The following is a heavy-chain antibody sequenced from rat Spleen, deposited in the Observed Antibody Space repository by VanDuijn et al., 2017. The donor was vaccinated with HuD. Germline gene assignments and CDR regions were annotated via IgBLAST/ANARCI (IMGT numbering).Heavy chain of an antibody. CDR1: GFTFSNYW. V-gene: IGHV5-31*01. Sequence: EVQLVESGGGLVQPGRSLKLSCVASGFTFSNYWMTWIRQAPGKGLEWVASITDTGGYTYYPESVRGRFTISRDNAKSTLYLQMSSLSSEDTATYYCSSDNFDYWGQGVMVTVSS. CDR3: SSDNFDY. J-gene: IGHJ2*01. CDR2: ITDTGGYT.